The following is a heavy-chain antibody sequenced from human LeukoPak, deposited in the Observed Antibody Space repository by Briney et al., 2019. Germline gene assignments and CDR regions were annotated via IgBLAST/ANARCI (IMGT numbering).Heavy chain of an antibody. D-gene: IGHD6-13*01. Sequence: GGSLRLSCAASGFTFSSYGIHWVRQAPGKGLEWVANIKQDGSEMYYMNSVKGRFTISRDNAWNSLYLQMNSLRAEDTAVYYCAGMANNWFDPWGQGTLVTVSS. CDR1: GFTFSSYG. CDR2: IKQDGSEM. V-gene: IGHV3-7*01. J-gene: IGHJ5*02. CDR3: AGMANNWFDP.